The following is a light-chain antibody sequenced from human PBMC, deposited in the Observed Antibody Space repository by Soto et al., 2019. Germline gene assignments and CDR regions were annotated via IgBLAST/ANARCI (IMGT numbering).Light chain of an antibody. V-gene: IGLV2-14*01. CDR2: EVF. CDR3: LSYTGSDTLGV. J-gene: IGLJ1*01. Sequence: QSALAQPASVSGSPGQSIIISCTGTGSDVGAYSYVSWYQHHPGKAPKLIIYEVFNRPSGVSDRFSGSKSGNTASLTISGLQAEDEADYYCLSYTGSDTLGVFGTGTKVTVL. CDR1: GSDVGAYSY.